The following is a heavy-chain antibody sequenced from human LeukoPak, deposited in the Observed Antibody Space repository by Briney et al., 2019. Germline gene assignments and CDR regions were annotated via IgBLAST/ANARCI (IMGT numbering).Heavy chain of an antibody. CDR2: ISSSSSYI. Sequence: PGGSLRLSCAASGFTFSSYSMNWVRQAPGKGLEWVSSISSSSSYIYYADSVKGRFTISRDNAKNSLYLQMNSLRAEDTAVYYCAKRLGCTGGTCYFADYWGQGILVTVSS. CDR3: AKRLGCTGGTCYFADY. CDR1: GFTFSSYS. J-gene: IGHJ4*02. D-gene: IGHD2-15*01. V-gene: IGHV3-21*01.